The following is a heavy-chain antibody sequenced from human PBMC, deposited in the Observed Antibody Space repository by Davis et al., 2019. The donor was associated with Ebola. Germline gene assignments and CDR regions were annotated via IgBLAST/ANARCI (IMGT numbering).Heavy chain of an antibody. D-gene: IGHD3-3*01. CDR2: VYDSGST. Sequence: SETLSLTCSVSGGSMSSGSYYWSWIRQHPGKGLEWIGYVYDSGSTYYNPSLKSRVSISLDTPQNQLSLNLNSVTAADTALYYCARSTNPSWRGVLDLWGQGTRVTVSS. CDR3: ARSTNPSWRGVLDL. V-gene: IGHV4-31*03. CDR1: GGSMSSGSYY. J-gene: IGHJ5*02.